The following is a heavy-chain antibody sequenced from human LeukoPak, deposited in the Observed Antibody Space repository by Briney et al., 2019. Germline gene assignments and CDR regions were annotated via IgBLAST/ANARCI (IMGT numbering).Heavy chain of an antibody. CDR3: AKGLGELLRYYYYYYMDV. J-gene: IGHJ6*03. CDR2: ISGSGGST. CDR1: GFTFSSYA. D-gene: IGHD1-26*01. V-gene: IGHV3-23*01. Sequence: GGSLRLSCAASGFTFSSYAMSWVRQAPGKGLEWVSAISGSGGSTYYADSVKGRFTISRDNSKNTLYLQMNSLRAEDTAVYYCAKGLGELLRYYYYYYMDVWGQGTLVTVSS.